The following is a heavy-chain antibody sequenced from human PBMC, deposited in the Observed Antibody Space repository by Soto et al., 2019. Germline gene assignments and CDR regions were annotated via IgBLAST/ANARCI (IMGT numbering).Heavy chain of an antibody. D-gene: IGHD6-19*01. J-gene: IGHJ4*02. CDR2: IYYSGST. CDR1: GGSVSSGSYY. Sequence: SETLSLTCTFSGGSVSSGSYYWSWIRQPPGKGLEWIGYIYYSGSTNYNPSLKSRVTISVDTSKNQFSLKLSSVTAADTAVYYCARNGPYSSGWYVWGQGTLVTVSS. V-gene: IGHV4-61*01. CDR3: ARNGPYSSGWYV.